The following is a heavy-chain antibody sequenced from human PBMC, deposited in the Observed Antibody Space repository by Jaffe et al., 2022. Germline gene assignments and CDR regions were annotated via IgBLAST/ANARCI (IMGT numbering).Heavy chain of an antibody. Sequence: EVQLLESGGGLVQPGGSLRLSCAASGFTFSSYAMSWVRQAPGKGLEWVSAISGSGGSTYYADSVKGRFTISRDNSKNTLYLQMNSLRAEDTALYYCAKDSLVGFYSNYYYMDVWGKGTTVTVSS. J-gene: IGHJ6*03. CDR1: GFTFSSYA. D-gene: IGHD3-16*01. CDR3: AKDSLVGFYSNYYYMDV. V-gene: IGHV3-23*01. CDR2: ISGSGGST.